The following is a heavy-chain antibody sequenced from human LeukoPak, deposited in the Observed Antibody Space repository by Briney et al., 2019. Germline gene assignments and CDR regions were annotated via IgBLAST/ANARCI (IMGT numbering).Heavy chain of an antibody. D-gene: IGHD3-22*01. V-gene: IGHV3-23*01. CDR3: AKAAEPHYYDSSGYVNY. Sequence: PGGSLRLSCAASGFTFNSYAMSWVRQAPGKGPEWVSGISGSGGSTYYADSVKGRFTISRDNSKNTLYLQMNSLRAEDTAVYYCAKAAEPHYYDSSGYVNYWGQGTLVTVSS. CDR2: ISGSGGST. J-gene: IGHJ4*02. CDR1: GFTFNSYA.